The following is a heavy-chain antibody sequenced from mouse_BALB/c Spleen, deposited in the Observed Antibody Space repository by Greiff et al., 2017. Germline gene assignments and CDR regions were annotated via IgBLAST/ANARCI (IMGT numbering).Heavy chain of an antibody. J-gene: IGHJ4*01. V-gene: IGHV1-31*01. D-gene: IGHD2-3*01. CDR3: ASYDGYLYAMDY. CDR1: GYSFTGYY. CDR2: INPYNGAT. Sequence: VQLQQSGPELVKPGASVKISCKASGYSFTGYYMHWVKQSHVKSLEWIGRINPYNGATSYNQNFKDKASLTVDKSSSTAYMELHSLTSEDSAVYYCASYDGYLYAMDYWGQGTSVTVSS.